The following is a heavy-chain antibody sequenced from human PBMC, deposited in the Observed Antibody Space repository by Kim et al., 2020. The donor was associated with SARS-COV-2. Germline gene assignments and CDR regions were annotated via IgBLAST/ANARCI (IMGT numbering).Heavy chain of an antibody. J-gene: IGHJ6*02. CDR3: ARGPPSIVVVYYYYYGMDV. V-gene: IGHV3-30*01. Sequence: RFNISRDNSKNTLYLQMNSLRAEDTAVYYCARGPPSIVVVYYYYYGMDVWGQGTTVTVSS. D-gene: IGHD2-2*01.